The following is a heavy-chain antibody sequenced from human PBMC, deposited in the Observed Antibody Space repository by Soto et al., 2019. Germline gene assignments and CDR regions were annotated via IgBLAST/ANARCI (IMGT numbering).Heavy chain of an antibody. Sequence: QVQLVQSGAEVKKPGASVKVSCKASGYTFTSYGISWVRQAPGQGLEWMAVIWFDGSNKYSADSVKGRFTISRDNSKNTLYLQMNSLRVEDTAVYYCARDVFGSGSSGPFDYWGQGTRVTVSS. CDR3: ARDVFGSGSSGPFDY. CDR2: IWFDGSNK. J-gene: IGHJ4*02. D-gene: IGHD3-10*01. CDR1: GYTFTSYG. V-gene: IGHV3-33*01.